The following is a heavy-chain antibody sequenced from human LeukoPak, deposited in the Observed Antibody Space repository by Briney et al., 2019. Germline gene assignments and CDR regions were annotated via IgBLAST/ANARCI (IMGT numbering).Heavy chain of an antibody. Sequence: PSETLSLTCTVSGGSISNYYWSWIRQPPGKGLEWIGYIYYSGTTNFNPSLKSRVMISVDTSKNQFSLRLTSVTAADTVVYYCARDSTPYSHSGYWGQGTLVTVSP. V-gene: IGHV4-59*01. CDR1: GGSISNYY. J-gene: IGHJ4*02. CDR3: ARDSTPYSHSGY. D-gene: IGHD4-11*01. CDR2: IYYSGTT.